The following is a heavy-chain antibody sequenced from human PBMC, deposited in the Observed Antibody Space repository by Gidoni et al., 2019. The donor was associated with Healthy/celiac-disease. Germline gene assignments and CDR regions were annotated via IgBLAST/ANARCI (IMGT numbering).Heavy chain of an antibody. CDR1: GGSFSGYY. CDR3: ARVYDILTSPHYGMDV. V-gene: IGHV4-34*01. CDR2: INHSGST. Sequence: QVQLQQWGAGLLKPSEPLSLTCAVYGGSFSGYYWSWIRQPPGKGLEWIGEINHSGSTNYNPSLKSRVTISVDTSKNQFSLKLSSVTAADTAVYYCARVYDILTSPHYGMDVWGQGTTVTVSS. D-gene: IGHD3-9*01. J-gene: IGHJ6*02.